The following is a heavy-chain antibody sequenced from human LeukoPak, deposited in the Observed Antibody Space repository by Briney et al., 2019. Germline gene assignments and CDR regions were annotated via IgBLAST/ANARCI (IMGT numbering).Heavy chain of an antibody. D-gene: IGHD4-17*01. CDR1: GYKFSTYW. V-gene: IGHV5-51*01. CDR2: VYPGDSDT. J-gene: IGHJ3*02. CDR3: ARPIVYGDYLDAFDI. Sequence: GESLKISCQGFGYKFSTYWIGWVRQMPGKGLEWMGIVYPGDSDTRYSPSFQGQVTISADKSISTAYLQWNSLKASDTAMYYCARPIVYGDYLDAFDIWGQGTMVTVSS.